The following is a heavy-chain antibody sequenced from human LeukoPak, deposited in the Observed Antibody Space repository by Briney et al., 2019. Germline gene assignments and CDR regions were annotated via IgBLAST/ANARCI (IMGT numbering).Heavy chain of an antibody. J-gene: IGHJ6*03. CDR2: IYYSGST. CDR3: ARDRGFMVRGSRRGYDDYYYYMDV. V-gene: IGHV4-39*07. Sequence: SETLSLTCTVSGGSISSSSYYWGWIRQPPGKGLEWIGSIYYSGSTNYNPSLKSRVTISVDTSKNQFSLKLSSVTAADTAVYYCARDRGFMVRGSRRGYDDYYYYMDVWGKGTTVTISS. CDR1: GGSISSSSYY. D-gene: IGHD3-10*01.